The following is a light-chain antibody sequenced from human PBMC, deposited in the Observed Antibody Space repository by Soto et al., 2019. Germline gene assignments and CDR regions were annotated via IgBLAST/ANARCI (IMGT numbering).Light chain of an antibody. CDR2: GVT. CDR3: SSYTSGSSHYV. J-gene: IGLJ1*01. V-gene: IGLV2-14*01. Sequence: SALTQPASVSGSPGQSITISCTGTSSDVGAYYSVSWYQHHPGKAPKLIIYGVTNRPSGVSNRFSGSKSGNTASLTIPGLQAEDEADYHCSSYTSGSSHYVFGTGTKVTVL. CDR1: SSDVGAYYS.